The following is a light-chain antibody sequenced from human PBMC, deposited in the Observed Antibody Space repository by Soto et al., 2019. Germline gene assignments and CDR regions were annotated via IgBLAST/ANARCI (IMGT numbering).Light chain of an antibody. Sequence: QSALTQPASVSGSPGQSITISCTGTSSDVSGYDFVSWFQQHPGKAPKLMIYDVTNRPSGVSDRFSGSKSANTASLTISGLQAEDEADYYCSSYISSSTLEVFVTGTKVTVL. CDR3: SSYISSSTLEV. CDR2: DVT. V-gene: IGLV2-14*03. J-gene: IGLJ1*01. CDR1: SSDVSGYDF.